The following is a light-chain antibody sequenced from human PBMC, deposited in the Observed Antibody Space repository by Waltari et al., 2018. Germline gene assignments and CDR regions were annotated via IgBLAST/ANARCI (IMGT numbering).Light chain of an antibody. V-gene: IGKV4-1*01. J-gene: IGKJ4*01. CDR3: QQYYSTPLT. CDR1: QRVLYSSQNKDY. CDR2: WAS. Sequence: DIVMTQSPDSLAVSLGERATINCKSSQRVLYSSQNKDYLAWYQQKPGQPPKLLIYWASTRESGVPDRFSGSGSGTDFTLTISSLQAEDVAVYYCQQYYSTPLTFGGGTKVEIK.